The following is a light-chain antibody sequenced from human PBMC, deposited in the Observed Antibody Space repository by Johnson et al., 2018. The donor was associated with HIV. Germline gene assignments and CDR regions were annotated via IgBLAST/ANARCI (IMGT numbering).Light chain of an antibody. Sequence: QSVLKQPPSVSAAPGQKVTISCSGSSSNIGNNYVSWYQQLPGTAPKLLIHENNKRPSGIPDRFSGSKSGTSATLGIAGLQTGDEADYYCGTWDNSLSVYVVGTGTKVTVL. J-gene: IGLJ1*01. CDR1: SSNIGNNY. CDR2: ENN. CDR3: GTWDNSLSVYV. V-gene: IGLV1-51*02.